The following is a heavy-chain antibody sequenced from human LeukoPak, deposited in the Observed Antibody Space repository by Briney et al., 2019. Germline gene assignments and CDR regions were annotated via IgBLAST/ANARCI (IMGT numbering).Heavy chain of an antibody. CDR1: GYTFTGYY. J-gene: IGHJ4*02. V-gene: IGHV1-2*02. D-gene: IGHD3-10*01. CDR2: ISPNTGDT. Sequence: ASVKVSCKASGYTFTGYYVHWVRQAPGQGLEWMGWISPNTGDTNYAQKFQGRVTMTRDTSINTAYMDLSGLRSDDTAVYYCSRYYRYFDYWGQGTLVTVSS. CDR3: SRYYRYFDY.